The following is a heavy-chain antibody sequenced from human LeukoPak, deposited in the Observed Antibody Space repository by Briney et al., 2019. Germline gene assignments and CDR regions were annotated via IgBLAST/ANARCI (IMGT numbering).Heavy chain of an antibody. CDR2: MYHSGST. J-gene: IGHJ4*02. CDR1: GYSISSGHY. D-gene: IGHD3-22*01. CDR3: ARGPSSGYYPKYYFDY. V-gene: IGHV4-38-2*02. Sequence: SETLSLTCTVSGYSISSGHYWGWIRQPPGKGLEWIGSMYHSGSTYYNPSLKSRVTISVDTSKNQFSLKLSSVTAADTAVYYCARGPSSGYYPKYYFDYWGQGTLVTVSS.